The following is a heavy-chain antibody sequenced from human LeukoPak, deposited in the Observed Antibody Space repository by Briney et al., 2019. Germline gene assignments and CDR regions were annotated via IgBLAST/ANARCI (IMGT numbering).Heavy chain of an antibody. J-gene: IGHJ4*02. V-gene: IGHV1-69*06. Sequence: GSSVKVSCKASGGTFSSYAISWVRQAPGQGLEWMGGIIPIFGTANYAQKFQGRVTITADKSTSTAYMELSSLRSEDAAVYYCARGARIWLQFKTSAGFDYWGQGTLLTVSS. D-gene: IGHD5-24*01. CDR3: ARGARIWLQFKTSAGFDY. CDR2: IIPIFGTA. CDR1: GGTFSSYA.